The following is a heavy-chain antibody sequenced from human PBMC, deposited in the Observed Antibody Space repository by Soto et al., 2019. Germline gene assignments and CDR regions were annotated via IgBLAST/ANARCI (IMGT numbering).Heavy chain of an antibody. CDR1: GGSISSYY. J-gene: IGHJ6*03. Sequence: SETLSLTCTVSGGSISSYYWSWIRQPPGKGLEWIGYIYYSGSTNYNPSLKSRVTISVDTSKNQFSLKLSSVTAADTAVYYCARDQRGYCSGGSCYSFYMDVWGKGTTVTVSS. D-gene: IGHD2-15*01. V-gene: IGHV4-59*01. CDR2: IYYSGST. CDR3: ARDQRGYCSGGSCYSFYMDV.